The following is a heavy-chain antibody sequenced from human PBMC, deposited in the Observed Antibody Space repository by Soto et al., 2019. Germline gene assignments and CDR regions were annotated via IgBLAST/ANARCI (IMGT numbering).Heavy chain of an antibody. CDR2: IYHSGSA. Sequence: QVQLQESGPGLVKPSGTLSLTCAVSGGSVSSSNWWSWVRQSPGKGLEWMGEIYHSGSAPYTPSLKPRATISLDKSQNQSSLRLPSVTAADTAVYYCARVPGVVVSADDAFDIWGPGTRVIVSS. D-gene: IGHD2-21*02. CDR1: GGSVSSSNW. J-gene: IGHJ3*02. CDR3: ARVPGVVVSADDAFDI. V-gene: IGHV4-4*02.